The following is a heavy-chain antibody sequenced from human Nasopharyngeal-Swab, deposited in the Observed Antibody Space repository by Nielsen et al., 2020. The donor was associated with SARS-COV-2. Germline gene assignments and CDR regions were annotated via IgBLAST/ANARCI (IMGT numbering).Heavy chain of an antibody. CDR3: ARKKQLVRPFDY. D-gene: IGHD6-13*01. CDR2: LNPNTGVA. V-gene: IGHV1-2*06. Sequence: ASVKVSCKTSGYTFIDYFLHWVREAPGQGLEWRGRLNPNTGVANYAQKFQGRVTMTRDTSLSTGYMELSSLRSDDTAVYYCARKKQLVRPFDYWGQGTLVTVSS. CDR1: GYTFIDYF. J-gene: IGHJ4*02.